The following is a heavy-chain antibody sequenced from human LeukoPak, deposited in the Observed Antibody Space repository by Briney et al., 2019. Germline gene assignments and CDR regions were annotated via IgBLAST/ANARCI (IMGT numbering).Heavy chain of an antibody. CDR1: GFTFSNYA. CDR2: ISGSGGDT. CDR3: TKRSGYLDY. Sequence: GGSLRLSCAASGFTFSNYAMNWVRQAPGKGLEWVSTISGSGGDTYYADSVKGRFTVSRGNSKNTLYLQMNSLRAEDTAVFYCTKRSGYLDYWGQGTLVTVSS. D-gene: IGHD3-10*01. J-gene: IGHJ4*02. V-gene: IGHV3-23*01.